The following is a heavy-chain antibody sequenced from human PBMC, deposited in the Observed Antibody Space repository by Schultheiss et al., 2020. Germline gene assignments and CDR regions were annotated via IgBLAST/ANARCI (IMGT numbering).Heavy chain of an antibody. Sequence: GSLRLSCAASGFTFSSYGMHWVRQAPGKGLEWVAVIWYDGSNKYYADSVKGRFTISRDNSKNTLYLQMNSLRAEDTAVYYCAREEKTYYYDSSGYYLAYYYYGMDVWGQGTTVTVSS. V-gene: IGHV3-33*01. D-gene: IGHD3-22*01. J-gene: IGHJ6*02. CDR2: IWYDGSNK. CDR1: GFTFSSYG. CDR3: AREEKTYYYDSSGYYLAYYYYGMDV.